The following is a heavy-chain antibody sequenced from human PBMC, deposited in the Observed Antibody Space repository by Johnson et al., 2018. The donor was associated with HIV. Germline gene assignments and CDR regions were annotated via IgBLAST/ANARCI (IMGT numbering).Heavy chain of an antibody. Sequence: QVQLVESGGGVVQPGTSLRLSCAASGFTFSSYGIHWVRQAPGKGLEWVAFIWHDGRDVYYADSVKGRFTVSRDNSKNAVYLQMNSLRAEDTAVYYCNTHKEYQQFWGSSGWYESGAFDIWGQGTMVTVSS. J-gene: IGHJ3*02. CDR2: IWHDGRDV. D-gene: IGHD6-19*01. CDR1: GFTFSSYG. V-gene: IGHV3-33*03. CDR3: NTHKEYQQFWGSSGWYESGAFDI.